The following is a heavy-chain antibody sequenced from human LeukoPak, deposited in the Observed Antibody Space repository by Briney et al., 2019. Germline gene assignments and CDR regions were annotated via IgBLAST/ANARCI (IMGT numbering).Heavy chain of an antibody. V-gene: IGHV2-70*17. CDR2: IDWDDDK. CDR1: GFSLSTAGVC. J-gene: IGHJ6*03. Sequence: SGPALVKPTQTLTLTCTFSGFSLSTAGVCVVWIRQPPGKALEWLARIDWDDDKFYSTSLKPRLTISKDTSKNQVALTMTNVDPVDTATYFCARIRWTAVTTRRYYMDAWGTGTTVTVSS. CDR3: ARIRWTAVTTRRYYMDA. D-gene: IGHD4-17*01.